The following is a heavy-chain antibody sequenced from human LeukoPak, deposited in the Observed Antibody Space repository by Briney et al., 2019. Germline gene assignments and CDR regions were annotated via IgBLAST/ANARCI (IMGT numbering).Heavy chain of an antibody. V-gene: IGHV3-33*01. Sequence: GGSLRLSCAASGFTFSRYGMHWVRQAPGKGLEWVAVIWYDGSNKYYADSVKGRFTISRDNSKNTLYLQMNSLRVEDTAVYYCASERGATQYFDYWGQGTLVTVAS. J-gene: IGHJ4*02. CDR2: IWYDGSNK. CDR3: ASERGATQYFDY. CDR1: GFTFSRYG. D-gene: IGHD3-10*01.